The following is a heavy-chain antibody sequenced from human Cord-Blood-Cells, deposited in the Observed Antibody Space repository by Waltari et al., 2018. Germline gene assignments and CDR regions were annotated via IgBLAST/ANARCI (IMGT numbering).Heavy chain of an antibody. CDR2: INHSGST. Sequence: VQLQQWGAGLLKPWETLSLTCAVYGGSFSVYYWSWIRTPPGKGLEWIGEINHSGSTNYNPSLKSRVTISVDTSKNQFSLKLSSVTAAYTAVYYCALSLMWIGNTDAFDIWGQGTMVTVSS. CDR1: GGSFSVYY. D-gene: IGHD5-12*01. CDR3: ALSLMWIGNTDAFDI. J-gene: IGHJ3*02. V-gene: IGHV4-34*01.